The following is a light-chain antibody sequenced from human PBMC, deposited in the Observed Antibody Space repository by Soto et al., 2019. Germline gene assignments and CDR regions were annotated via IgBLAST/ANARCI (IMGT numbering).Light chain of an antibody. CDR3: QQYGSSPFT. CDR2: RAS. J-gene: IGKJ5*01. CDR1: QTVGNN. Sequence: EILWTQSPPTLSLSAVERITVPCRPRQTVGNNLAWYQQKPGQAPRLLIYRASSRATGIPDRFSGSGSGTDFTLTISRLEPEDFAVYYCQQYGSSPFTFGQGTRLEIK. V-gene: IGKV3-20*01.